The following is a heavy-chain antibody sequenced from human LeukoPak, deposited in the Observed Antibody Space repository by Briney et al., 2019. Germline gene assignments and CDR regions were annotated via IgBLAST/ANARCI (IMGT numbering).Heavy chain of an antibody. J-gene: IGHJ4*02. CDR2: MWDDGTNE. CDR3: AKDRYCSSTRCYGDFDY. Sequence: GTSLRLSCTASGFNFGIYGMHWVRQAPGKGLEWVAVMWDDGTNEYYVESVKGRFTISRDNGKRTLYLQMNSLRAEDTAVYYCAKDRYCSSTRCYGDFDYWGQGTLVTVSS. CDR1: GFNFGIYG. D-gene: IGHD2-2*01. V-gene: IGHV3-33*03.